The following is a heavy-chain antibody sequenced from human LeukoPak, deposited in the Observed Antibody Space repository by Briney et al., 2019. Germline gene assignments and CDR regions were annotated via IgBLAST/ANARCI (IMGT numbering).Heavy chain of an antibody. D-gene: IGHD3-22*01. V-gene: IGHV4-39*07. CDR1: GGSISSSSYY. J-gene: IGHJ4*02. CDR3: ARVYRPHYYDSSGYYYNYFDY. CDR2: IYYSGST. Sequence: SETLSLTCTVSGGSISSSSYYWGWIRQPPGKGLEWIGSIYYSGSTYYNPSLKSRVTISVDTSKNQFSLKLSSVTAADTAVYYCARVYRPHYYDSSGYYYNYFDYWGQGTLVTVSS.